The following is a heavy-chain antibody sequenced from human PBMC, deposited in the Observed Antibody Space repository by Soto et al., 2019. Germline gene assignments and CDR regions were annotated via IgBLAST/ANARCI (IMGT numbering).Heavy chain of an antibody. CDR2: IYPDSGGT. CDR1: GYTYSGFY. V-gene: IGHV1-2*02. J-gene: IGHJ2*01. Sequence: VAAVNVSCKTSGYTYSGFYIHWLRQAPGQGRESMGWIYPDSGGTDYAQKFQGRVTMTRDTSISTAYMELSSLTPAQTGEHYPKVTRSSDL. D-gene: IGHD2-21*02. CDR3: KVTRSSDL.